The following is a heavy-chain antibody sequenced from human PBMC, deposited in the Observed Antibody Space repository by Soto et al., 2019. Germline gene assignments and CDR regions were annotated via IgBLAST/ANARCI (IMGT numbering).Heavy chain of an antibody. Sequence: GSLRLSCAASGFTFSSYSMNWFRQSPGKGLEWVSSISSSSSYIYYADSVKGRFTISRDNAKNSLYLQMNSLRAEDTAVYYCATSRVGATFYFDYWGQGTLVTVSS. CDR1: GFTFSSYS. CDR3: ATSRVGATFYFDY. D-gene: IGHD1-26*01. CDR2: ISSSSSYI. J-gene: IGHJ4*02. V-gene: IGHV3-21*01.